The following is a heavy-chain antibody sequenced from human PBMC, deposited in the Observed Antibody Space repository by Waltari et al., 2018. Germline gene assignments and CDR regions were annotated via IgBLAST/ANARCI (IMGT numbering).Heavy chain of an antibody. D-gene: IGHD3-22*01. CDR1: GGSISSHY. J-gene: IGHJ4*02. Sequence: QVQLQESGPGLVKPSETLSLTCTVSGGSISSHYWSWIRQPPGKGLEWIGYIYYSGSTNYNPSLKSRVTISVDTSKNQFSLKLSSVTAADTAVYYCARVEDYYDSSGYLDYWGQGTLVTVSS. V-gene: IGHV4-59*11. CDR2: IYYSGST. CDR3: ARVEDYYDSSGYLDY.